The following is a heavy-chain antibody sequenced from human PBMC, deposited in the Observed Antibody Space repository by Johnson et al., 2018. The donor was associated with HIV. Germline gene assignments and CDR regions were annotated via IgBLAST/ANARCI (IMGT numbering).Heavy chain of an antibody. D-gene: IGHD1-26*01. CDR3: ARSYSRWDDVFDI. V-gene: IGHV3-20*04. CDR1: GFTFDDYG. J-gene: IGHJ3*02. Sequence: VQLVESGGGVVRPGGSLRLSCAAAGFTFDDYGMSWVRQAPGKGLEWVSGIHWNGGRTVYVDSMKGRFTISRDNAKNSLYLQVNSLRAEDTAVYYCARSYSRWDDVFDIWGQGTMVTVSS. CDR2: IHWNGGRT.